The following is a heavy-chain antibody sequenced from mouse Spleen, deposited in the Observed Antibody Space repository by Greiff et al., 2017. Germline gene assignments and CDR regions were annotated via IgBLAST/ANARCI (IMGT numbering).Heavy chain of an antibody. D-gene: IGHD2-12*01. J-gene: IGHJ3*01. CDR2: IDPETGGT. V-gene: IGHV1-15*01. CDR1: GYTFTDYE. CDR3: ARDSYYSYERAWFAY. Sequence: QVQLQQSGAELVRPGASVTLSCKASGYTFTDYEMHWVKQTPVHGLEWIGAIDPETGGTAYNQKFKGKAILTADKSSSTAYMQLSSLTSEDSAVYFCARDSYYSYERAWFAYWGQGTLVTVSA.